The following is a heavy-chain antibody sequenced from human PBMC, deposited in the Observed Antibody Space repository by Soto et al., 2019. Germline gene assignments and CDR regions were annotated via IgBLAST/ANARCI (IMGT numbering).Heavy chain of an antibody. Sequence: EVQLLDSGGGLVQQGGSLRLSCVASGFAFNSYALTWVRQAPGKGLEWVSSISGGGGAAFYADSVRDRFSISKDKSTNTLYLQMNSLRVEDTALYFCVRGRIAPAYFQFWGPGTPVSVSS. CDR3: VRGRIAPAYFQF. CDR1: GFAFNSYA. J-gene: IGHJ1*01. CDR2: ISGGGGAA. V-gene: IGHV3-23*01. D-gene: IGHD6-13*01.